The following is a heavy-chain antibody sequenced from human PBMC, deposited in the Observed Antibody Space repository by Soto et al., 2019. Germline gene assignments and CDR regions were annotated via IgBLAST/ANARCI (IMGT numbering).Heavy chain of an antibody. CDR3: ASHGSGDYFWFDP. D-gene: IGHD4-17*01. CDR1: GFTFSNFW. V-gene: IGHV3-74*01. Sequence: PGGSLRLSCAASGFTFSNFWVHWVRQAPGKWLVWVSRASPDGSSTSYADSVKGRFTISRDNAKNMLYMEMNSLRAEDTAVYYCASHGSGDYFWFDPWGQGTLVTVSS. J-gene: IGHJ5*02. CDR2: ASPDGSST.